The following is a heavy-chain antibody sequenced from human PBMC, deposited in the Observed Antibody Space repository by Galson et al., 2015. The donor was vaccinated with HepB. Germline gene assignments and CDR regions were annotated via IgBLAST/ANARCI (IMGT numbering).Heavy chain of an antibody. D-gene: IGHD2-21*01. CDR2: FDPEDGET. CDR1: GYTLTELS. CDR3: ATVRPSVGLWLPPDV. Sequence: SVKVSCKVSGYTLTELSMHWVRQAPGKGLEWMGGFDPEDGETIYAQKFQGRVTMTEDTSTDTAYMELSSLRSEDTAVYCCATVRPSVGLWLPPDVWGKGTTVTVSS. J-gene: IGHJ6*04. V-gene: IGHV1-24*01.